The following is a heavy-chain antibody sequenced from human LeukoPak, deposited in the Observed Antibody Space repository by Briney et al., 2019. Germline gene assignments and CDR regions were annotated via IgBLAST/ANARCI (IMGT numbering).Heavy chain of an antibody. CDR1: RFTLSTYW. Sequence: GGSLRLSCAASRFTLSTYWMSWVRQAPGKGLEWVAIISYDGRNENYADSVKGRFTISRDKSKNTLYLQMNSLRAEDTAVYYCARTYSSGWYYFDYWGQGTLVTVSS. J-gene: IGHJ4*02. V-gene: IGHV3-30*03. CDR2: ISYDGRNE. CDR3: ARTYSSGWYYFDY. D-gene: IGHD6-19*01.